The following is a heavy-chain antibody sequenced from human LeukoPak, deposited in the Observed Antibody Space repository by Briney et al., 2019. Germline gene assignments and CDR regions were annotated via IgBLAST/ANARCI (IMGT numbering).Heavy chain of an antibody. J-gene: IGHJ6*03. CDR2: IRGSGSDI. V-gene: IGHV3-48*01. Sequence: GGSLRLSCAVSGFTFSSYSLNWVRQAPGKGLEWVSYIRGSGSDINYADSVKGRFTISRDNSKNTLYVQMNSLRAEDTAVYFCAKGVAALLYYYYYIDVWGKGTTVTVSS. CDR1: GFTFSSYS. D-gene: IGHD6-6*01. CDR3: AKGVAALLYYYYYIDV.